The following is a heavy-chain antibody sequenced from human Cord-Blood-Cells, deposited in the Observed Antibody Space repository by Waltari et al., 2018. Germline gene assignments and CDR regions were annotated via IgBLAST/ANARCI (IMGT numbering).Heavy chain of an antibody. CDR1: GFTFSSYW. V-gene: IGHV3-7*01. CDR3: ASHYYGSGSYYNH. J-gene: IGHJ5*02. CDR2: IKQDGSEK. D-gene: IGHD3-10*01. Sequence: EVELVESGGGLVQPGGSLRLSCAASGFTFSSYWLSCVRQAPGKGLEWVANIKQDGSEKYYVDSVKGRFTISRDNAKNSLYLQMNSLRAEDTAVYYCASHYYGSGSYYNHWGQGTLVTVSS.